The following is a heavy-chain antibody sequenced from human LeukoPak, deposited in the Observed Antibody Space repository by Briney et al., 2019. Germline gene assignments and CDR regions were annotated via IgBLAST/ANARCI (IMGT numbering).Heavy chain of an antibody. J-gene: IGHJ4*02. D-gene: IGHD7-27*01. Sequence: AGSLRLSCAASGFTFTCCWMSWVRQTPGKGLEWVASIKPVKLAKFYADSVKGRFTISRDNAKNSLYLQVNSLRAEDTAVYYCARVPGVTRYFDSWGQGILVTVS. V-gene: IGHV3-7*01. CDR2: IKPVKLAK. CDR1: GFTFTCCW. CDR3: ARVPGVTRYFDS.